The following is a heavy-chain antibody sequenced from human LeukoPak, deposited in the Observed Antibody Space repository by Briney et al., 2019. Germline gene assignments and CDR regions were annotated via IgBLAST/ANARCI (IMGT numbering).Heavy chain of an antibody. D-gene: IGHD3-9*01. CDR1: GGSFRGYY. CDR3: ARGASYYDILTGYYNRYYYYYGMDV. Sequence: PSETLSLTCAVYGGSFRGYYWSWIRQPPGKGLEWIGEINHSGSTNYNPSLKSRVTISVDTSKNQFSLKLSSVTAADTAVYYCARGASYYDILTGYYNRYYYYYGMDVWGQGTTVTVSS. J-gene: IGHJ6*02. V-gene: IGHV4-34*01. CDR2: INHSGST.